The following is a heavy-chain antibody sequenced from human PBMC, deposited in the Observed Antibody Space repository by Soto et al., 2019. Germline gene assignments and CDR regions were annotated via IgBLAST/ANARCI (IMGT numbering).Heavy chain of an antibody. CDR1: GGSFSGYY. CDR3: ARVAVVPAASYYYYGMDV. D-gene: IGHD2-2*01. CDR2: INHSGST. V-gene: IGHV4-34*01. Sequence: QVQLQQWGAGLLKPSETLSLTCAVYGGSFSGYYWSWIRQPPGKGLEWIGEINHSGSTNYNPSLKSRVPISVDTSKNQFSLKLSSVTAADTAVYYCARVAVVPAASYYYYGMDVWGQGTTVTVSS. J-gene: IGHJ6*02.